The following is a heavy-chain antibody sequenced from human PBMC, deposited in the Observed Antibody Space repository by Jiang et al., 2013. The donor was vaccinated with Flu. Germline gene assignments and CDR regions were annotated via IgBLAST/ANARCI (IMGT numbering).Heavy chain of an antibody. CDR2: INPNSGDI. CDR3: ARRRQYNFWGGRGNWYFDL. D-gene: IGHD3-3*01. J-gene: IGHJ2*01. V-gene: IGHV1-2*02. CDR1: GYTFTGYY. Sequence: SGAEVKKPGASVKVSCKASGYTFTGYYMHWVRQAPGQGLEWMGWINPNSGDIKYAQKFQGRVTMTSDTSISTAYMELSGLGIDDTAVYYCARRRQYNFWGGRGNWYFDLWGRGTLVTVSS.